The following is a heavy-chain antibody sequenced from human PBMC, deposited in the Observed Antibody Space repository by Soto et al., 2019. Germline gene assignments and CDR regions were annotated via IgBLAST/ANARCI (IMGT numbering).Heavy chain of an antibody. D-gene: IGHD2-2*01. CDR2: INRSGGNT. Sequence: GGSLRLSCAASGFTLSSFTMNWVRQAPGKGLEWVSAINRSGGNTYYADSVKGRFTISRDDSENTLYLQMTSLRVEDTAVYYCAKLAAAAGDCWGQGTLVTVSS. J-gene: IGHJ4*02. CDR1: GFTLSSFT. CDR3: AKLAAAAGDC. V-gene: IGHV3-23*01.